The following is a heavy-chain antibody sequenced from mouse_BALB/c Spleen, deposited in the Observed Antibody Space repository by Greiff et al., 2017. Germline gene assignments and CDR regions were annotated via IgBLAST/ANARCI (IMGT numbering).Heavy chain of an antibody. CDR3: ARVGIRRYFDV. CDR2: INPSNGRT. D-gene: IGHD2-12*01. Sequence: QVQLQQPGAELVKPGASVKLSCKASGYTFTSYWMHWVKQRPGQGLEWIGEINPSNGRTNYNEKFKSKATLTVDKSSSTAYMQLSSLTSEDSAVYYCARVGIRRYFDVWGAGTTVTVSS. CDR1: GYTFTSYW. V-gene: IGHV1S81*02. J-gene: IGHJ1*01.